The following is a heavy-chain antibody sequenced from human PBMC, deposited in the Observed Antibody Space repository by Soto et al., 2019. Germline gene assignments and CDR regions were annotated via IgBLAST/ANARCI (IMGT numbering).Heavy chain of an antibody. J-gene: IGHJ3*01. D-gene: IGHD3-10*01. CDR1: GFTFSNYA. Sequence: EVQLLESGGGLVQPGGSLRLSCAASGFTFSNYAMSWVRQAPGKGPEWISFISSSGNGTYYADSVKGRFTDSRDNSKNAVYEQMNNLRAEDTAIYYCAKRFFGSGSPPGAFDVWGHGTMVTVSS. CDR3: AKRFFGSGSPPGAFDV. V-gene: IGHV3-23*01. CDR2: ISSSGNGT.